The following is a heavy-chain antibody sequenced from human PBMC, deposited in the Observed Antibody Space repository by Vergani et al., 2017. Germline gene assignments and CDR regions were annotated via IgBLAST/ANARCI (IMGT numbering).Heavy chain of an antibody. D-gene: IGHD3-16*02. CDR1: GDTFTSYA. Sequence: QVQLVQSGAEVKKPGASVKVSCKASGDTFTSYAMHWVRQAPGQRLEWMGWLNAGNGNTKYSQKFQGRVTITRDTSASTAYMELSSLRSEDTAVYYCAREGFYDYVWGSYRLRGVYYFDYWGQGTLVTVSS. J-gene: IGHJ4*02. CDR3: AREGFYDYVWGSYRLRGVYYFDY. CDR2: LNAGNGNT. V-gene: IGHV1-3*01.